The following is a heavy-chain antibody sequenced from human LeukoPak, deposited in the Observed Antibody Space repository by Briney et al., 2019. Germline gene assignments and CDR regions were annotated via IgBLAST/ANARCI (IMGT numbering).Heavy chain of an antibody. V-gene: IGHV6-1*01. J-gene: IGHJ4*02. Sequence: SQTLSLTCAISGDSVSSNSAAWNWIGQSPSRGLEWLGRTYYRSKWYNDYAVSVKSRITINPDTSKNQFSLQLNSVTPEDTAVYYCARVGDYVWGSYRAYYFDYWGQGTLVTVSS. CDR1: GDSVSSNSAA. D-gene: IGHD3-16*02. CDR3: ARVGDYVWGSYRAYYFDY. CDR2: TYYRSKWYN.